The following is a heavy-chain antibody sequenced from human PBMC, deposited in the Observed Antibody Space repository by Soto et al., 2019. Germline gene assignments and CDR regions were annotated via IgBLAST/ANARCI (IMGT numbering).Heavy chain of an antibody. CDR3: VVRVVAAALGIGLDY. Sequence: SETLSLTCTVSGGSISSSSYYWGWIRQPPGKGLEWIGSIYYSGSTYYNPSLKSRVTISVDTSKNQFSLKLSSVTAADTAVYYCVVRVVAAALGIGLDYWGQGTLVTVSS. V-gene: IGHV4-39*01. D-gene: IGHD2-15*01. CDR2: IYYSGST. J-gene: IGHJ4*02. CDR1: GGSISSSSYY.